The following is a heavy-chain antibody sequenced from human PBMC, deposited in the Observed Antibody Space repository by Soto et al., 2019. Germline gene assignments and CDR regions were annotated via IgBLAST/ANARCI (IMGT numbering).Heavy chain of an antibody. CDR1: SASISTYY. CDR3: ARARGGLDY. V-gene: IGHV4-59*01. Sequence: SETLSLPTPVSSASISTYYSIWIRQPPGKGMEWIGYIYYSGSTNYNPSLKSRVTISVDTSKNQFSLKLSSVTAADTAVYYCARARGGLDYWGQGTLVTVSS. D-gene: IGHD3-16*01. J-gene: IGHJ4*02. CDR2: IYYSGST.